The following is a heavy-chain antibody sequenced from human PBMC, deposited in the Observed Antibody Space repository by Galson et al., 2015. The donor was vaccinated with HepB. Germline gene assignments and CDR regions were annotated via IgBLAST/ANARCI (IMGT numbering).Heavy chain of an antibody. J-gene: IGHJ4*02. D-gene: IGHD3-10*01. Sequence: SLRLSCAASGFTFSSYSMNWVRQAPGKGLEWVSYISSSSSYTNYADSVKGRFTISRDNAKNSLYLQMNSLRAEDTAVYYCARVDGFGELSPDYWGQGTLVTVSS. CDR3: ARVDGFGELSPDY. V-gene: IGHV3-21*05. CDR2: ISSSSSYT. CDR1: GFTFSSYS.